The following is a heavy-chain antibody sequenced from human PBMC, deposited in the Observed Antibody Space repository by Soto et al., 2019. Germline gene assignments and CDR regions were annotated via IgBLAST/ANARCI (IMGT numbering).Heavy chain of an antibody. V-gene: IGHV1-18*01. CDR3: ATRSPAFDF. CDR2: ISTSKGNT. CDR1: GYTFTTFG. Sequence: QVQLVQSGPEVKKPGASVKVSCKTSGYTFTTFGIAWVRQAPGQGLEWMGWISTSKGNTNYAQKFQGRVTMTTDTPTSTAYMELRSLRSDDTGLYYCATRSPAFDFWGQGTLVTVSS. J-gene: IGHJ4*02.